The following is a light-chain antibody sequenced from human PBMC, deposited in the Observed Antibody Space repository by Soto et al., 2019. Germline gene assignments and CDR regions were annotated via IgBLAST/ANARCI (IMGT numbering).Light chain of an antibody. V-gene: IGKV3-20*01. Sequence: EIVLTQSPGTLSLSPGDRATLSCRASQSVSSNYLAWYQQKPGQAPRLLIYGASMRATGIPDRFSASGSGTDFTLTIRRLEPEDFAMYSCHHYGSSPRTFGQGTKVEIK. CDR3: HHYGSSPRT. CDR1: QSVSSNY. CDR2: GAS. J-gene: IGKJ1*01.